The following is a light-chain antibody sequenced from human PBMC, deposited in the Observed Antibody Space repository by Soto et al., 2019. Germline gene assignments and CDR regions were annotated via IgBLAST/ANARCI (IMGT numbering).Light chain of an antibody. J-gene: IGKJ1*01. Sequence: EIVLTQSPGTLSLSPGERATLSCRASQSVRSSYLVWYQHKPGQAPRLLIYGASSRATGILARFSGSGSGTDFTLTISRLEPEDFAVYYCQYYEKSLWTFGQGTKVQF. CDR3: QYYEKSLWT. CDR2: GAS. V-gene: IGKV3-20*01. CDR1: QSVRSSY.